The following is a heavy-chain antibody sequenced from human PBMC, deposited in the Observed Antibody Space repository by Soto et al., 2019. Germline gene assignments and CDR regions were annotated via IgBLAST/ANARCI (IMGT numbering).Heavy chain of an antibody. V-gene: IGHV4-39*07. Sequence: PSETLSLTCTVSGGSISSSSYYWGWIRQPPGKGLEWIGEINHSGSTNYNPSLKSRVTISVDTSKNQFSLKLSSVTAADTAVYYCARAEDPIYFDYWGQGTLVTVSS. CDR2: INHSGST. CDR1: GGSISSSSYY. CDR3: ARAEDPIYFDY. J-gene: IGHJ4*02.